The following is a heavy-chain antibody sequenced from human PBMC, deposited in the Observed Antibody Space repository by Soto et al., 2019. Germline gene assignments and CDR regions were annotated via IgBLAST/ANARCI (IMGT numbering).Heavy chain of an antibody. J-gene: IGHJ4*02. Sequence: GAPGPSSVASGFSFSANAMTWVRQAPGKGLEGVSSILHIGGSAYYAGLVKGRFTISRDNSKSTLYLQLNSLRAEDSAVYYCARRGLSNNDYWGQGTLVTVSS. CDR2: ILHIGGSA. CDR1: GFSFSANA. V-gene: IGHV3-23*01. CDR3: ARRGLSNNDY. D-gene: IGHD1-1*01.